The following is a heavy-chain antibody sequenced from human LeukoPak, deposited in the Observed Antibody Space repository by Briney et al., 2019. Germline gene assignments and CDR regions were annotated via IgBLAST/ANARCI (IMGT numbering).Heavy chain of an antibody. CDR3: AKAKSYSSGSSGY. D-gene: IGHD5-18*01. CDR1: GFTFSSYD. J-gene: IGHJ4*02. Sequence: GGSVRLSCAASGFTFSSYDMHWVRQAPGKGLEWVTVISYDGSTIYYADSVMGRFTISRDNSKNTLYLQMNSLEAEDTAVYYCAKAKSYSSGSSGYWGQGTPVTVSS. V-gene: IGHV3-30*18. CDR2: ISYDGSTI.